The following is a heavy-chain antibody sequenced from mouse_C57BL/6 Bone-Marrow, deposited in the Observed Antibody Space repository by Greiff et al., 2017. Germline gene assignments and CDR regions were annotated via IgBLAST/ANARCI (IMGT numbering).Heavy chain of an antibody. Sequence: EVMLVASGEGLVKPGGSLKLSCAASGFTFSSYAMSWVRQTPEKRLEWVAYISSGGDYIYYADTVKGRFTISRDNARNTLYLQMSSLKSEDTAMYYCTRAVYDWFAYWGQGTLVTVSA. CDR2: ISSGGDYI. CDR3: TRAVYDWFAY. D-gene: IGHD2-3*01. CDR1: GFTFSSYA. V-gene: IGHV5-9-1*02. J-gene: IGHJ3*01.